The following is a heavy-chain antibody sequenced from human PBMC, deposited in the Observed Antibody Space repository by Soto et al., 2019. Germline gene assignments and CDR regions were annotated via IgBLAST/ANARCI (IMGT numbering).Heavy chain of an antibody. CDR3: ARLWFGELNLNWIDP. CDR1: GGSISSGDYY. D-gene: IGHD3-10*01. Sequence: PSETLSLTCTVSGGSISSGDYYWSWIRQPPGKGLEWIGYIYYSGSTYYNPSLKSRVTISVDTSKNQFSLKLSSVTAADTAVYYCARLWFGELNLNWIDPWGQGTLVTVSS. V-gene: IGHV4-30-4*01. CDR2: IYYSGST. J-gene: IGHJ5*02.